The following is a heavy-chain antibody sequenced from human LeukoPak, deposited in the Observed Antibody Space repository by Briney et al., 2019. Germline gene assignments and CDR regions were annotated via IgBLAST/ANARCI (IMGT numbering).Heavy chain of an antibody. CDR3: AKRGQYYYDSSGYYYQD. J-gene: IGHJ4*02. D-gene: IGHD3-22*01. CDR2: ITISGSST. CDR1: GLDFSKFA. V-gene: IGHV3-23*01. Sequence: GSLRLSCATSGLDFSKFAMSWVRQAPGKGLEWVSMITISGSSTYYADSVKGRFTISRDNSNNILYLQMNSLRADDTGVYYCAKRGQYYYDSSGYYYQDWGQGTLVIVSS.